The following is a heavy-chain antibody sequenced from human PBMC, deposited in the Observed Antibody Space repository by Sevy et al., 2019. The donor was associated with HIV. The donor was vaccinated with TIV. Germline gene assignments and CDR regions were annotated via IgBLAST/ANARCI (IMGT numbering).Heavy chain of an antibody. CDR3: ARCPTVTNDTHYYYYGMDV. V-gene: IGHV5-51*01. CDR1: GYSFTSYW. J-gene: IGHJ6*02. D-gene: IGHD4-4*01. Sequence: GESLKISCKGSGYSFTSYWIGWVRQMPGKGLEWMGIIYPGDSDTRYSPSFQGQVTISADKSISTAYLQWSSLKASDTAMYYCARCPTVTNDTHYYYYGMDVWGQGTTVTVS. CDR2: IYPGDSDT.